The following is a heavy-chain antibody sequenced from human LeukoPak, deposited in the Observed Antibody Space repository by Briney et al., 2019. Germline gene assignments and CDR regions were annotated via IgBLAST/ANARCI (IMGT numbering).Heavy chain of an antibody. CDR1: GFTFSSYA. CDR2: ISGSGGST. D-gene: IGHD1-26*01. CDR3: ANSGSYLIFNY. J-gene: IGHJ4*02. Sequence: GGSLRLSCAASGFTFSSYAMSWVRQAPGKGLEWVSAISGSGGSTYYADSVKGRFTISRDNSKNTLYLQMNSLRAEDTAVYYCANSGSYLIFNYWGQGTLVTVSS. V-gene: IGHV3-23*01.